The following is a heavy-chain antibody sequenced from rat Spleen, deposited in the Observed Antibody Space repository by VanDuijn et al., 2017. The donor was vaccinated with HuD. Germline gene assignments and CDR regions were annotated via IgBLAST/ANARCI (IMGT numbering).Heavy chain of an antibody. CDR2: INYDGSST. V-gene: IGHV5-7*01. CDR3: ARQIDY. CDR1: GFTFNDYY. Sequence: EVQLVESDGGLVQPGRSLKLSCAASGFTFNDYYMAWVRQAPTKGLEWVATINYDGSSTNYLDSVKGRFTISRDNAKSTLYLQMDSLRSEDTATYYCARQIDYWGQGVMVTVSS. J-gene: IGHJ2*01.